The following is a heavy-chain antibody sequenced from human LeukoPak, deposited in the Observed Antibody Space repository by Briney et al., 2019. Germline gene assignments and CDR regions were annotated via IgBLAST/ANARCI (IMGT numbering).Heavy chain of an antibody. Sequence: SSETLSLTCTVSGGSISSSSYYWGWIRQPPGKGLEWIGSIYYSGSTYYNPSLKSRVTISVDTSKNQFSLKLSSVTAADTAVYYCAIQRRLLGYCSGGSCYGVDPWGQGTLVTVSS. V-gene: IGHV4-39*07. D-gene: IGHD2-15*01. CDR1: GGSISSSSYY. J-gene: IGHJ5*02. CDR3: AIQRRLLGYCSGGSCYGVDP. CDR2: IYYSGST.